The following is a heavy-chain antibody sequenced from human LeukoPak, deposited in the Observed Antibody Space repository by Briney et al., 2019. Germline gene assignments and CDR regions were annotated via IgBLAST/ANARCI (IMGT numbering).Heavy chain of an antibody. CDR1: GFTVSSNY. J-gene: IGHJ4*02. CDR3: AGVSSSWLRGFDY. V-gene: IGHV3-53*01. D-gene: IGHD6-13*01. Sequence: GGSLRLSCAASGFTVSSNYMSWVRQAPGKGLEWVSVIYSGGSTYYADSVKGRFTISRDNSKNTLYLQMNSLGAEDTAVYYRAGVSSSWLRGFDYWGQGTLDTVSS. CDR2: IYSGGST.